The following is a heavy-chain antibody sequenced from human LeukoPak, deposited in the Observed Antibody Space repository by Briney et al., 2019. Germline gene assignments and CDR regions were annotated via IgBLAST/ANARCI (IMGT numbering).Heavy chain of an antibody. CDR2: ISHSGST. Sequence: SETLSLTCAVYGGSFSNYYWNWIRQPRGKGLEWIGEISHSGSTNYNPSLKSRVTISIDTSKNQFSLKLSSVTAADTAVYYCARHTTLRYFVSPTPTFDIWGQGTLVTVSS. D-gene: IGHD3-9*01. CDR3: ARHTTLRYFVSPTPTFDI. J-gene: IGHJ3*02. CDR1: GGSFSNYY. V-gene: IGHV4-34*01.